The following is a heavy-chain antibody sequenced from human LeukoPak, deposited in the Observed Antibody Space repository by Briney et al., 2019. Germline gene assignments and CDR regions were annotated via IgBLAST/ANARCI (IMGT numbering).Heavy chain of an antibody. J-gene: IGHJ4*02. CDR1: GGSISSCY. V-gene: IGHV4-59*01. Sequence: SETLSLTCTVSGGSISSCYWSWIRQPPGKGLEWIGYIYYSGSTNYNPSLKSRVTISVDTSKNQFSLKLSSVTAADTAVYYCAREVYGYSSGWYEDYWGQGTLVTVSS. CDR3: AREVYGYSSGWYEDY. CDR2: IYYSGST. D-gene: IGHD6-19*01.